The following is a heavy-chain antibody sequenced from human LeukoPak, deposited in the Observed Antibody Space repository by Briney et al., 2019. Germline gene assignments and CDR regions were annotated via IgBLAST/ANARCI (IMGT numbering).Heavy chain of an antibody. CDR3: AREYYYDSSGYYPRGDYYYYMDV. Sequence: GASVKVSCKAPGYTFTSYGISWVRQAPGQGLEWMGWISAYNGNTNYAQKLQGRVTMTTDTSTSTAYMELRSLRSDDTAVYYCAREYYYDSSGYYPRGDYYYYMDVWGKGTTVTVSS. CDR2: ISAYNGNT. J-gene: IGHJ6*03. D-gene: IGHD3-22*01. CDR1: GYTFTSYG. V-gene: IGHV1-18*01.